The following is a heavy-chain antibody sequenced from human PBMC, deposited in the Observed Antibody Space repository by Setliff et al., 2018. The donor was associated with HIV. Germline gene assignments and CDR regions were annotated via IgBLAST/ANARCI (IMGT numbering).Heavy chain of an antibody. CDR2: IYTSGST. J-gene: IGHJ4*02. Sequence: KPSETLSLTCTVSGGSISSGSYYWSWIRQPAGKGLEWIGRIYTSGSTNYNPSLKSRVTISVDTSKNQFSLKLSSVTAADTAVYYCARDRGSGSWFDFWGQGTLVTVSS. V-gene: IGHV4-61*02. CDR3: ARDRGSGSWFDF. CDR1: GGSISSGSYY. D-gene: IGHD1-26*01.